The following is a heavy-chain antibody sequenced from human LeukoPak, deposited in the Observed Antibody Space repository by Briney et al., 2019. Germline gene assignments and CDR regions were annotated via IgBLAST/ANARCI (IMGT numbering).Heavy chain of an antibody. Sequence: GGSLRLSCAASGFTFSSYGMHWVRQAPGKGLEWVAFIRYDGSNKYYADSVKGRFTISRDNSKDTLYLQMNSLRAEDTAVYYCAKDYYGSGSHFDYWGQGTLVTVSS. CDR1: GFTFSSYG. D-gene: IGHD3-10*01. CDR2: IRYDGSNK. V-gene: IGHV3-30*02. CDR3: AKDYYGSGSHFDY. J-gene: IGHJ4*02.